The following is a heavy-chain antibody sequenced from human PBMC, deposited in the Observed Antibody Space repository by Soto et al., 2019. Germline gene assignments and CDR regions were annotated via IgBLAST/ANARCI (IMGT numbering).Heavy chain of an antibody. V-gene: IGHV4-31*02. J-gene: IGHJ3*02. CDR1: GGSISSGGYY. D-gene: IGHD5-12*01. CDR2: IYYSGST. CDR3: ARGYSGYDYAFDI. Sequence: PSETLSLTCTVSGGSISSGGYYWSWIRQHPGKGLEWIGYIYYSGSTYYNPSLKSRVTISVDTSKNQFSLKLSPVTAADTAVYYCARGYSGYDYAFDIWGQGTMVTVSS.